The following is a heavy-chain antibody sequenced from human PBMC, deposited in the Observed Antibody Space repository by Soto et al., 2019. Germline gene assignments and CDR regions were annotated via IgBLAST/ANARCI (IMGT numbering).Heavy chain of an antibody. CDR2: IYYSGST. J-gene: IGHJ5*02. CDR3: SQRNDNWFDP. D-gene: IGHD1-1*01. Sequence: LSLTCTVSGGSISSGDYYWSWIRQPPGKGLEWIGYIYYSGSTYYNPSLKSRVTISVDTSKNQFSLKLSSVTAADTAMYYCSQRNDNWFDPWGQGTLVTVSS. CDR1: GGSISSGDYY. V-gene: IGHV4-30-4*01.